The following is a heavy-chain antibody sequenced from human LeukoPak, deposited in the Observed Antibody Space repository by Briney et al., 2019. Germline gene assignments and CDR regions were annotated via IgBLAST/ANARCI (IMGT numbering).Heavy chain of an antibody. CDR2: IKEDGSER. V-gene: IGHV3-7*03. D-gene: IGHD6-13*01. CDR1: AFAFSNHA. Sequence: GSLRLSCTASAFAFSNHAMSWVRQTPGKGLEWVASIKEDGSERQYVDSVKGRFSISRDNTKGSLFLQLNSLRAEDTAVYYCTKAGYSSLWGQGTLVTVSS. CDR3: TKAGYSSL. J-gene: IGHJ4*02.